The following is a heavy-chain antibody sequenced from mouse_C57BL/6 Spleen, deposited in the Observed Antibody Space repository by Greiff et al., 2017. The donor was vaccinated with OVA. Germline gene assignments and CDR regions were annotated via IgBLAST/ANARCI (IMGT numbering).Heavy chain of an antibody. CDR3: ARAHYYGSSSYWYFDV. V-gene: IGHV5-17*01. J-gene: IGHJ1*03. Sequence: EVHLVESGGGLVKPGGSLKLSCAASGFTFSDYGMHWVRQAPEKGLEWVAYISSGSSTIYYADTVKGRFTISRDNAKNTLFLQMTSLRSEDTAMYYCARAHYYGSSSYWYFDVWGTGTTVTVSS. CDR2: ISSGSSTI. D-gene: IGHD1-1*01. CDR1: GFTFSDYG.